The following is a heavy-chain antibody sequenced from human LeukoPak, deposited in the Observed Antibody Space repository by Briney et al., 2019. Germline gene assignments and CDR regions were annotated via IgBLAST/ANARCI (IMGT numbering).Heavy chain of an antibody. V-gene: IGHV4-31*03. CDR2: IYYSGSP. D-gene: IGHD6-13*01. Sequence: SETLSLTCTVSGGSISSGGYYCSWIRQHPGKYIAWIGYIYYSGSPYYNPSLRNRVTISLDTSKNQFSLKLSSVTAADTAVYYCARDRKGYPLDYWGQGTLVTVSS. CDR3: ARDRKGYPLDY. CDR1: GGSISSGGYY. J-gene: IGHJ4*02.